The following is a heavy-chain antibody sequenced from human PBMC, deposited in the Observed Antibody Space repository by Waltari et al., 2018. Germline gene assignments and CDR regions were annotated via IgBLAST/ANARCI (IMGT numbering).Heavy chain of an antibody. Sequence: QLQLQESGPGLVKHSETLSLTCPVSGGSIRSSSYYWGWTRQPPGKGMEWVGSIYYSGSTYYNPSVKSRVTISVDTSKNQYSLKLSSVTAADTAVYYCASILTVQSYYYGSGSHAHWGQGTLVTVSS. V-gene: IGHV4-39*01. CDR2: IYYSGST. J-gene: IGHJ4*02. CDR3: ASILTVQSYYYGSGSHAH. D-gene: IGHD3-10*01. CDR1: GGSIRSSSYY.